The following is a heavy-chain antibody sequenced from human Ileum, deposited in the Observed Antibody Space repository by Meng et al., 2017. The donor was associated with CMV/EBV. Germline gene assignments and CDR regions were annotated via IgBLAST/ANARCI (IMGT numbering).Heavy chain of an antibody. CDR1: GCFSGYY. CDR2: INHSGST. D-gene: IGHD3-22*01. J-gene: IGHJ3*02. V-gene: IGHV4-34*01. CDR3: ARVDDSSGYYSSDSFDI. Sequence: GCFSGYYWSWIRPPPGKGLEWIGEINHSGSTNYNPSLKSRVTISVDTSKNQFSLKLSSVTAADTAVYYCARVDDSSGYYSSDSFDIWGQGTMVTVSS.